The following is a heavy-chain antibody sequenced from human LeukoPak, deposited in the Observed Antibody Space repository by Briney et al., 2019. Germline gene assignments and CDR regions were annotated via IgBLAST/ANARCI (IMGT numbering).Heavy chain of an antibody. V-gene: IGHV4-59*01. Sequence: SETLSLTCTVSGGSISSYYWSWIRQPPGKGLEWIGYIYYSGSTNYNPSLKSRVTISVDTSKNQFSLKLSSVTAADTAVYYCARYNGAQLTFDYWGQGTLVTVSS. CDR3: ARYNGAQLTFDY. CDR1: GGSISSYY. D-gene: IGHD5-24*01. CDR2: IYYSGST. J-gene: IGHJ4*02.